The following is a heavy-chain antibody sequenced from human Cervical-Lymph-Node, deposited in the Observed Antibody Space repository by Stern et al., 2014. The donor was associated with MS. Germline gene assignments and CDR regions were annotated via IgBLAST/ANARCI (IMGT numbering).Heavy chain of an antibody. CDR1: GYTFSTYG. Sequence: QMQLVQSGAEVKKPGASVKVSCKASGYTFSTYGISWVRQVPGQGLEWMGWISVYNSNTKYAQKFQDRVTMTTDTSTSTAYMDLRSLRSDDTAVYYCARDYGGNSDVWGQGTLVTVSS. CDR3: ARDYGGNSDV. V-gene: IGHV1-18*04. CDR2: ISVYNSNT. D-gene: IGHD4-23*01. J-gene: IGHJ4*02.